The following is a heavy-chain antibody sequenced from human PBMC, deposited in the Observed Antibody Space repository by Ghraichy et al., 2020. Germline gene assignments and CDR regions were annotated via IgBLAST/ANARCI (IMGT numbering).Heavy chain of an antibody. D-gene: IGHD2-2*01. J-gene: IGHJ4*02. Sequence: ASVKVSCKASGYTFTSYDINWVRQATGQGLEWMGWMNPNSGNTGYAQKFQGRVTMTRNTSISTAYMELSSLRSEDTAVYYCARGLDCSSTSCYFYLFSRIKIYDYWGQGTLVTVSS. CDR1: GYTFTSYD. CDR3: ARGLDCSSTSCYFYLFSRIKIYDY. V-gene: IGHV1-8*02. CDR2: MNPNSGNT.